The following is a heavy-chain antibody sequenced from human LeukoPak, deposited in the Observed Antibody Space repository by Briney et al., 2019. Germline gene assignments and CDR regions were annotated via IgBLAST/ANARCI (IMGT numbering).Heavy chain of an antibody. CDR3: ATRQDWSPPFDP. CDR1: GGSFSGYY. J-gene: IGHJ5*02. Sequence: QPSETLSLTCAVYGGSFSGYYWSWIRQPPGKGLEWIGYIYYSGSTNYNPSLKSRVTISVDTSKNQFSLKLSSVTAANTAVYYCATRQDWSPPFDPWGQGTLVTVSS. V-gene: IGHV4-59*01. CDR2: IYYSGST. D-gene: IGHD3/OR15-3a*01.